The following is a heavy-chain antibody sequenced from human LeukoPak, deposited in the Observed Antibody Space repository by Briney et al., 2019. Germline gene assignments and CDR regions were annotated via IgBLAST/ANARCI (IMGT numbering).Heavy chain of an antibody. CDR2: IYYSGST. J-gene: IGHJ4*02. CDR3: ARHVDTAMRYFDY. D-gene: IGHD5-18*01. CDR1: GGSISSCY. V-gene: IGHV4-59*08. Sequence: SETLSLTCTVSGGSISSCYWSWIRQPPGKGLEWIGYIYYSGSTNYNPSLKSRVTISVDTSKNQFSLKLSSVTAADTAVYYCARHVDTAMRYFDYWGQGTLVTVSS.